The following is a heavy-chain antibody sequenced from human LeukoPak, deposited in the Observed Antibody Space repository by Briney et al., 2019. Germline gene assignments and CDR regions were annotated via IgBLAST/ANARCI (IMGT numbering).Heavy chain of an antibody. J-gene: IGHJ3*02. V-gene: IGHV4-34*01. CDR1: GGSFSGYY. CDR2: INHSGST. D-gene: IGHD6-13*01. CDR3: ARRAAAAGRRGAFDI. Sequence: SETLSLTCAVYGGSFSGYYWSWIRQPPGKGLEWIGEINHSGSTNYNPSLKSRVTISVDTSKNQFSLKLSSVTAADTAVYYCARRAAAAGRRGAFDIWGQGTMVTVSS.